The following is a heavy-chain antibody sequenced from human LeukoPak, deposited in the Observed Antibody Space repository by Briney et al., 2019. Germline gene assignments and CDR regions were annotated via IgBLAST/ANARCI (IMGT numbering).Heavy chain of an antibody. D-gene: IGHD6-19*01. CDR3: ARVSLSSGCLSN. V-gene: IGHV3-23*01. Sequence: GGSLRLSCAASGFTFSSYAMSWVRQAPGKGLEWVSLISGSGGSTYHADSMKGRFTISRDNAKNTLFLQMNGLRAEDTAVYYCARVSLSSGCLSNWGQGTLVTVSS. CDR1: GFTFSSYA. J-gene: IGHJ4*02. CDR2: ISGSGGST.